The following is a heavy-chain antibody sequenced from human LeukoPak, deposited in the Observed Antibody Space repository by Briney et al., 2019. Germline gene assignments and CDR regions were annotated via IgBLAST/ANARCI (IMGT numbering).Heavy chain of an antibody. J-gene: IGHJ4*02. CDR2: INPNSGGT. V-gene: IGHV1-2*02. CDR1: GYTFTGYY. CDR3: AREGTDGSCYGFDY. Sequence: ASVKVSCKASGYTFTGYYMHWVRQAPGQGLEWMGWINPNSGGTNYAQKFQGRVTMTRDTSISTAYMELSRLRSDDTAVYYCAREGTDGSCYGFDYWGQGTLVTVSS. D-gene: IGHD1-26*01.